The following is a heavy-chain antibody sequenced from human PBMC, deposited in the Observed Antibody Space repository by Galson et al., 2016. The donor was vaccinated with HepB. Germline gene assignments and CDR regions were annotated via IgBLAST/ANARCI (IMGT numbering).Heavy chain of an antibody. D-gene: IGHD1-1*01. J-gene: IGHJ6*02. CDR2: ISVKNGNT. CDR1: GYTFPDYG. Sequence: SVKVSCKASGYTFPDYGVTWVRQAPGQGLEWMGWISVKNGNTKYTQKLQGRVTMTTDTSTSTAYMELRSLSSDEPAIYYCARDRAYTWPEVHMFYDYGMDVWGQGTTVTVSS. V-gene: IGHV1-18*04. CDR3: ARDRAYTWPEVHMFYDYGMDV.